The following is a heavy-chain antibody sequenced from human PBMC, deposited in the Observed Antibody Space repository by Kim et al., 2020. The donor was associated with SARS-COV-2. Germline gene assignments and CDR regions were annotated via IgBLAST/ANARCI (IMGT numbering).Heavy chain of an antibody. V-gene: IGHV1-2*02. Sequence: ASVKVSCKASGYTFTGYYMHWVRQAPGQGLEWMGWINPNSGGTNYAQKFQGRVTMTRDTSISTAYMELSRLRSDDTAVYYCARLFSYCSSTSCYNYYYYMDVWGKGTTVTVSS. J-gene: IGHJ6*03. CDR3: ARLFSYCSSTSCYNYYYYMDV. D-gene: IGHD2-2*01. CDR1: GYTFTGYY. CDR2: INPNSGGT.